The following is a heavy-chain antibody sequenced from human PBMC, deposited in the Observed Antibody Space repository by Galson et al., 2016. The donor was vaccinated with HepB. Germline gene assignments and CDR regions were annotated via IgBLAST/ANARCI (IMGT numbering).Heavy chain of an antibody. CDR2: ISGSGGTT. J-gene: IGHJ4*02. CDR1: GFMYRNYA. V-gene: IGHV3-23*01. D-gene: IGHD3-3*01. CDR3: VKIFDFLNGWIDQ. Sequence: SLRLSCAASGFMYRNYAMSWVRQAPGKGLEWVSVISGSGGTTFYAESVKVRFSISRDNSQNTVDLQMNSLRAEDTAVYYCVKIFDFLNGWIDQWGQGTLVTVSS.